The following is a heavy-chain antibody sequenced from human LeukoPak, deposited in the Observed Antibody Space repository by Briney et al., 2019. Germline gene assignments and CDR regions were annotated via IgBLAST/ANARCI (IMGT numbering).Heavy chain of an antibody. CDR1: GGSISSYY. Sequence: SETLSLTCTVSGGSISSYYWSWIRQHPGKGLEWIGYIYYSGSTYYNPSLKSRVTISVDTSKNQFSLKLSSVTAADTAVYYCARTLIGSSRFKNWFDPWGQGTLVTVSS. D-gene: IGHD6-6*01. J-gene: IGHJ5*02. CDR2: IYYSGST. CDR3: ARTLIGSSRFKNWFDP. V-gene: IGHV4-59*06.